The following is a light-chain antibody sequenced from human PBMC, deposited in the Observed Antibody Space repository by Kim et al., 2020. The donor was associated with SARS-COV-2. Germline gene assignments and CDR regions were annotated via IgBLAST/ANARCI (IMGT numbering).Light chain of an antibody. Sequence: QSALTQPPSVSGAPGQTVTISCTGSSSDIGSGYSVYWYQHIPGTAPKLLISGDNNRPSGVPDRFSASRSGTSASLAITGLQAEDEADYYCQSFDAILTKIFGGGTQLTVL. CDR3: QSFDAILTKI. CDR1: SSDIGSGYS. CDR2: GDN. V-gene: IGLV1-40*01. J-gene: IGLJ2*01.